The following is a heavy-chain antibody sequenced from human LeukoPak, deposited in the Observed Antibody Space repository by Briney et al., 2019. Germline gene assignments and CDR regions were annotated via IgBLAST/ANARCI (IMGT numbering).Heavy chain of an antibody. V-gene: IGHV3-23*01. CDR1: GITLSNYG. J-gene: IGHJ4*02. CDR2: ISGSGGST. CDR3: AKRGVVIRVVLVGFHKEAYYFDS. D-gene: IGHD3-10*01. Sequence: GGSLRLSCAVSGITLSNYGMSWVRQAPGKGLEWVAGISGSGGSTNYADSVKGRFSISRDNPKNTLHLQMNSLRAEDTAVYFCAKRGVVIRVVLVGFHKEAYYFDSWGQGALVTVSS.